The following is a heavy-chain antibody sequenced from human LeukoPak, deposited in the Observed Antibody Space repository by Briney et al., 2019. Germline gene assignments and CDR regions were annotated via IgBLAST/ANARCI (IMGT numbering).Heavy chain of an antibody. CDR2: VYHTGST. V-gene: IGHV4-59*13. Sequence: SETLSLTCSVSGASITSYYWTWIRQFPGKGLEWIGYVYHTGSTNYNPSLRSRVTISIGTSKSQFSLNLNSVTAADTAIYYCTRLPPFTAFFDFWGPGILVSVSS. CDR3: TRLPPFTAFFDF. J-gene: IGHJ4*02. D-gene: IGHD5-18*01. CDR1: GASITSYY.